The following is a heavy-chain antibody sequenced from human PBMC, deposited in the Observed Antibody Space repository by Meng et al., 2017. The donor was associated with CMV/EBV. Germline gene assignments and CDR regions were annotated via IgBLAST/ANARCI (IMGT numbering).Heavy chain of an antibody. CDR1: GFTFSSYS. V-gene: IGHV3-21*01. J-gene: IGHJ6*02. CDR2: ISSSSSYI. CDR3: ARYPFGSHVYDSSGYGMDV. D-gene: IGHD3-22*01. Sequence: GGSLRLSCAASGFTFSSYSMNWVRQAPGKGLEWVSSISSSSSYIYYADSVKGRFTISRHNAKNSLYLQMNSLRAEDTAVYYCARYPFGSHVYDSSGYGMDVWGQGTTVTVSS.